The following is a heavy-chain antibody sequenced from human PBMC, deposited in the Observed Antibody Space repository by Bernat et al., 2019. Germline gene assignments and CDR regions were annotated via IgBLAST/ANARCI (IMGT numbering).Heavy chain of an antibody. Sequence: QVQLVESGGGMVQPGRSLRLSCAASGFTFSSYGMHWVRQAPGKGLEWVAVIWYDGSNKYYADSVKGRFTISRDNSKNTLYLQMNSLRAEDTAVYYCARDRTTMVRGVTYAYYYGMDVWGQGTTVTVSS. J-gene: IGHJ6*02. CDR3: ARDRTTMVRGVTYAYYYGMDV. V-gene: IGHV3-33*01. D-gene: IGHD3-10*01. CDR2: IWYDGSNK. CDR1: GFTFSSYG.